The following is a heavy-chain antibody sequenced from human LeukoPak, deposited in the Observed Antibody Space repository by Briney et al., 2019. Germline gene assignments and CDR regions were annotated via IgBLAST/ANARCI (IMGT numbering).Heavy chain of an antibody. CDR3: ARKGCASTWCHDAFDI. CDR1: GFTFSNYW. D-gene: IGHD2-2*01. V-gene: IGHV3-7*01. Sequence: PGGSLRLSCAASGFTFSNYWMTWVRQTPGKGLEWVANVKQDGSEKYYVDSVKGRFTISRDNAKNSLYLQMNSLRAEDTAVYYCARKGCASTWCHDAFDIWGQGTTVTVSS. CDR2: VKQDGSEK. J-gene: IGHJ3*02.